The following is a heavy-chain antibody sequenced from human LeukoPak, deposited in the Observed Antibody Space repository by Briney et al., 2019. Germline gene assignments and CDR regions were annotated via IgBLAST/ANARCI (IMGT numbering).Heavy chain of an antibody. CDR3: ARGGGEDYDFWSGYYSSLLSFDY. CDR1: GYTFTSYG. CDR2: ISAYNGNT. V-gene: IGHV1-18*01. D-gene: IGHD3-3*01. J-gene: IGHJ4*02. Sequence: ASVKVSCKASGYTFTSYGISWVRQAPGQGLEWMGWISAYNGNTNYAQKLQGRVTMTTDTSTSTAYMEPRSLRSDDTAVYYCARGGGEDYDFWSGYYSSLLSFDYWGQGTLVTVSS.